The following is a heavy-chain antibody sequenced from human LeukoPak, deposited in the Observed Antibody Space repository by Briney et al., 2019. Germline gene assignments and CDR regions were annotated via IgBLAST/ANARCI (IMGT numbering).Heavy chain of an antibody. J-gene: IGHJ5*02. Sequence: TETLSLTCTVSGGSVNSGTYYWSWIRRPPGKGLEWIGYVSYSGNKYNPSLESRVTISVDTSKNQFSLMMTSVTAADTAVYYCARSGSSPMAWGQGTLATVSS. V-gene: IGHV4-61*01. CDR2: VSYSGN. D-gene: IGHD3-10*01. CDR3: ARSGSSPMA. CDR1: GGSVNSGTYY.